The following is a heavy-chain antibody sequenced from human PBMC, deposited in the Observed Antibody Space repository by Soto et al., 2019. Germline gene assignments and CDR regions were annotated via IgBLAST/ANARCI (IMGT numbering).Heavy chain of an antibody. D-gene: IGHD5-18*01. Sequence: PSETLSLTCTVSGGSISSGDYYWSWIRQPPGKGLEWIGYIYYSGSTYYNPSLKSRVTISVDTSKNQFSLKLSSVTAADTAVYYCARGRGYSYGLDPWGQGTQVTVSS. J-gene: IGHJ5*02. CDR1: GGSISSGDYY. CDR2: IYYSGST. CDR3: ARGRGYSYGLDP. V-gene: IGHV4-30-4*01.